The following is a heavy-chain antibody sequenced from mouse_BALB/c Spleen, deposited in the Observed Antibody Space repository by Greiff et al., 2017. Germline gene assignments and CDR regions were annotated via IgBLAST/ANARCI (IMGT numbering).Heavy chain of an antibody. Sequence: EVKLMESGPGLVKPSQSLSLTCSVTGYSITSGYYWNWIRQFPGNKLEWMGYISYDGSNNYNPSLKNRISITRDTSKNQFFLKLNSVTTEDTATYYCARDRGGNYPFAYWGQGTLVTVSA. CDR2: ISYDGSN. CDR1: GYSITSGYY. CDR3: ARDRGGNYPFAY. V-gene: IGHV3-6*02. J-gene: IGHJ3*01. D-gene: IGHD2-1*01.